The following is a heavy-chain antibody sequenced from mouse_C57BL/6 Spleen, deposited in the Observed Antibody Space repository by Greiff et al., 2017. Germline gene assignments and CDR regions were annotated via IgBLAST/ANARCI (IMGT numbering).Heavy chain of an antibody. J-gene: IGHJ2*01. CDR3: ARSTEDY. Sequence: QVQLQQSGPELVKPGASVKISCKASGYAFSSSWMNWVKQRPGKGLEWIGRIYPGDGDTNYNGKFKGKATLTADKSSSTAYMQLSSLTSEDSAVYFCARSTEDYWGQGTTRTVSS. CDR1: GYAFSSSW. V-gene: IGHV1-82*01. CDR2: IYPGDGDT.